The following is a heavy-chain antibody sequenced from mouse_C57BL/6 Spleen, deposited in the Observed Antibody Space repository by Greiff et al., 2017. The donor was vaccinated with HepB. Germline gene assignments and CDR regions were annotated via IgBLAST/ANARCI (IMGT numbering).Heavy chain of an antibody. J-gene: IGHJ3*01. V-gene: IGHV1-64*01. CDR1: GYTFTSYW. Sequence: QVQLQQPGAELVKPGASVKLSCKASGYTFTSYWMHWVKQRPGQGLEWIGMIHPNSGSTNYNEKFKSKATLTVDKSSSTAYMQLSGLTSEDSAVYYCARDGSSSRWFAYWGQGTLVTVSA. CDR3: ARDGSSSRWFAY. CDR2: IHPNSGST. D-gene: IGHD1-1*01.